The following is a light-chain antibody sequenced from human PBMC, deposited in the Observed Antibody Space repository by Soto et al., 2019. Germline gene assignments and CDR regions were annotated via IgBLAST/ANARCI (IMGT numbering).Light chain of an antibody. CDR1: SGRNNYA. CDR2: LNSDGSH. J-gene: IGLJ2*01. CDR3: QTWGTGTVV. V-gene: IGLV4-69*01. Sequence: QSVLTQSPSASASLGASVKLTCTLSSGRNNYAIAWHQQQPEKGPRYLMKLNSDGSHNKGDGIPDRFSGSSSGAERYLTISSLQSEDEADYYCQTWGTGTVVFGGGTKVTVL.